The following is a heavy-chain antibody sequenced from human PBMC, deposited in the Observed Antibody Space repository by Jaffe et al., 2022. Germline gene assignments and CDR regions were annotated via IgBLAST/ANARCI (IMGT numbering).Heavy chain of an antibody. Sequence: EVQLVQSGAEVKKPGESLKISCKGSGYSFTSYWIGWVRQMPGKGLEWMGIIYPGDSDTRYSPSFQGQVTISADKSISTAYLQWSSLKASDTAMYYCVRHTWIQLWPRAGWFDPWGQGTLVTVSS. J-gene: IGHJ5*02. CDR3: VRHTWIQLWPRAGWFDP. CDR2: IYPGDSDT. D-gene: IGHD5-18*01. V-gene: IGHV5-51*01. CDR1: GYSFTSYW.